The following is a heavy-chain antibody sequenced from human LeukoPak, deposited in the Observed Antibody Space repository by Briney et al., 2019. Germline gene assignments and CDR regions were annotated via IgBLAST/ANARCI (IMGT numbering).Heavy chain of an antibody. J-gene: IGHJ5*02. D-gene: IGHD3-22*01. V-gene: IGHV4-59*01. CDR2: IFYSGST. Sequence: SETLSLTCTVSGGSISSYYWSWIRQPPGKGLEWVGYIFYSGSTNYNPSLKSRVTISVDTSKNQFSLKLSSVTAADTAVYYCAGVGYYDSSGYLWGQGTLVTVSS. CDR3: AGVGYYDSSGYL. CDR1: GGSISSYY.